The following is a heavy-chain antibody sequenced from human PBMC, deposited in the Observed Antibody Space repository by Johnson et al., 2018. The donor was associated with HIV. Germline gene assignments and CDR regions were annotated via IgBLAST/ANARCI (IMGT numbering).Heavy chain of an antibody. V-gene: IGHV3-53*01. CDR1: GFTISSNY. CDR3: ARDRILTGYDAFDI. D-gene: IGHD3-9*01. CDR2: IYSGGNT. J-gene: IGHJ3*02. Sequence: VQLVESGGGVVRPGGSLRLSCAASGFTISSNYLSWVRQAPGKSLEWVSIIYSGGNTYYADSVKGRFTISRDNSKNTLYLQMNSLRAEDTAIYYCARDRILTGYDAFDIWGQGTMVTVSS.